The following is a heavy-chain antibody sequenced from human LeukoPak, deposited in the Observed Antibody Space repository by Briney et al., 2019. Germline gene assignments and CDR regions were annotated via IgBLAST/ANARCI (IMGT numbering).Heavy chain of an antibody. V-gene: IGHV1-8*03. J-gene: IGHJ6*03. D-gene: IGHD3-3*01. CDR2: MNPNSGNT. CDR1: GYTFTSYD. CDR3: ARGGFDFWSGYSDYYYMDV. Sequence: GASVKVSCKASGYTFTSYDINWVRQATGQGLEWIGWMNPNSGNTGYAQKFQGRVTITRNTSISTAYMELSSLRSEDTAVYYCARGGFDFWSGYSDYYYMDVWGKGTTVTVSS.